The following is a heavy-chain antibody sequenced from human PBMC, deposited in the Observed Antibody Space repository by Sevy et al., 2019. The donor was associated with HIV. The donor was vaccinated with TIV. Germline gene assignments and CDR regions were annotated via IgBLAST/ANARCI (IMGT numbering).Heavy chain of an antibody. J-gene: IGHJ4*02. CDR2: INPNSGGT. CDR3: ARDSCGWVAGAIDY. V-gene: IGHV1-2*02. Sequence: ASVKVSCKASGYTFTGYYMHWVRQAPGQGLEWMGWINPNSGGTNYAQKFQGRVTMTRDTSISTAYMELNRLRSDDTAVYYCARDSCGWVAGAIDYWGQGTLLTVSS. D-gene: IGHD6-19*01. CDR1: GYTFTGYY.